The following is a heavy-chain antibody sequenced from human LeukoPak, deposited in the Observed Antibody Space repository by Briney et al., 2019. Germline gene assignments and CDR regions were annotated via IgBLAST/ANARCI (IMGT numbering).Heavy chain of an antibody. D-gene: IGHD3-16*01. J-gene: IGHJ4*02. CDR2: VYHTGTT. CDR1: GGSIKSYY. Sequence: PSETLSLTCTVSGGSIKSYYWNWFRQPPGKRLEWIGYVYHTGTTNYTPSLKSRVSISIDTSKSQFSPNLSSVTAADTAVYYCARVPWGATGYFFDFWGQGKLVAVSS. CDR3: ARVPWGATGYFFDF. V-gene: IGHV4-59*01.